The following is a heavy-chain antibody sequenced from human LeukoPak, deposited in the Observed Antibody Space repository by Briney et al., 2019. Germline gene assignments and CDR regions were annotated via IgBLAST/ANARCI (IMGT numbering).Heavy chain of an antibody. D-gene: IGHD6-13*01. CDR2: INHSGST. CDR3: VRPHYSSSWYSRYFQH. CDR1: GGSFSGYY. J-gene: IGHJ1*01. Sequence: SETLSLTCAVYGGSFSGYYWSWIRQPPGKGLEWIGEINHSGSTNYNPSLKSRVTISVDTSKNQFSLKLSSVTAADTAVYYCVRPHYSSSWYSRYFQHWGQGTLVTVSS. V-gene: IGHV4-34*01.